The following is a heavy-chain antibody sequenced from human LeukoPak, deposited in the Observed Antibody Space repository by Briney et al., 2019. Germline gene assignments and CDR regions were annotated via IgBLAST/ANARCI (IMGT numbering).Heavy chain of an antibody. CDR3: ARHCSGGSCYSVFDY. J-gene: IGHJ4*01. V-gene: IGHV4-59*08. CDR2: ISYSGST. CDR1: GDSISPYY. Sequence: SETLSLTCTVSGDSISPYYWNWIRQPPGKRLECIGYISYSGSTNYNPSLKSRVTISVDTSKNQFSLKLNSVTAADTAVYYCARHCSGGSCYSVFDYWGHGTLVTVSS. D-gene: IGHD2-15*01.